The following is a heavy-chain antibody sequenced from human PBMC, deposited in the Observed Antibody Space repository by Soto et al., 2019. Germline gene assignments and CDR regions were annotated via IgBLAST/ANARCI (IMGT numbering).Heavy chain of an antibody. J-gene: IGHJ4*02. CDR2: IKVDNGDT. CDR1: GYTLKNYG. V-gene: IGHV1-18*01. Sequence: QVHLVQSGGEVKKPGASVKVSCKASGYTLKNYGIGWVRQAPALGPAWLGWIKVDNGDTKYAEKLQGRVTLTTDTSTSTAYMELRNLRSDDTAFYYCARSRYYFDYWGQGTRVTFSS. CDR3: ARSRYYFDY.